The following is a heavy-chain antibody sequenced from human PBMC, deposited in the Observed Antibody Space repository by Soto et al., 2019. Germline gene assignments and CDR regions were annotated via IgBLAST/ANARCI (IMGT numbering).Heavy chain of an antibody. CDR2: IYSGGST. J-gene: IGHJ6*02. V-gene: IGHV3-53*01. D-gene: IGHD2-15*01. CDR1: GFTVSSNY. Sequence: HLGGSLRLSCAASGFTVSSNYMSWVRQAPGKGLEWVSVIYSGGSTYYADSVKGRFTISRDNSKNTLYLQMNSLRAEDTAVYYCASPTPAGNNYYYYGMDVWGQGTTVTVSS. CDR3: ASPTPAGNNYYYYGMDV.